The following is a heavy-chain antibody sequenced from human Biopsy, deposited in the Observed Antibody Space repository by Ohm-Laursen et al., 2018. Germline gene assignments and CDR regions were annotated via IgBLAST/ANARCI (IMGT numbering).Heavy chain of an antibody. CDR1: GGSINSYY. V-gene: IGHV4-4*07. CDR2: LFTSGTT. Sequence: SQTLSLTCTVSGGSINSYYWSWMWQPAGKGLEWIGRLFTSGTTNCSPSLNNRVTMSVDTSKNQFSLRLTSVTAADTAVYYCVRGGSGSFPFDYWGPGTLVTVSS. J-gene: IGHJ4*02. CDR3: VRGGSGSFPFDY. D-gene: IGHD3-10*01.